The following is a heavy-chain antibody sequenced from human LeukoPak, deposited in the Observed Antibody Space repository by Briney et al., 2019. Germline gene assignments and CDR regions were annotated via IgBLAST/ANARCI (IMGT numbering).Heavy chain of an antibody. D-gene: IGHD6-19*01. V-gene: IGHV3-48*04. CDR2: ISSSGSTI. CDR3: ASSSGWYPYYYYYGMDV. CDR1: GFTFSSYA. Sequence: GGSLRLSCAASGFTFSSYAMSWVRQASGKGLEWVSYISSSGSTIYYADSVKGRFTISRDNAKNSLYLQMNSLRAEDTAVYYCASSSGWYPYYYYYGMDVWGQGTTVTVSS. J-gene: IGHJ6*02.